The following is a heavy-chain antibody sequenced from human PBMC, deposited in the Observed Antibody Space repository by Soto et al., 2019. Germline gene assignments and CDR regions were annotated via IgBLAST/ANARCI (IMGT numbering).Heavy chain of an antibody. CDR3: ARGLIAACPLDPYYYYYYMDC. CDR2: INAGNGNT. CDR1: GYTFTSYA. Sequence: ASVKVSCKASGYTFTSYAMHWVRQAPGQRLEWMGWINAGNGNTKYSQKFQGRVTITRDTSASTAYMELSSLRSEDTAVYYCARGLIAACPLDPYYYYYYMDCWGKGTTVTVSS. D-gene: IGHD6-6*01. J-gene: IGHJ6*03. V-gene: IGHV1-3*01.